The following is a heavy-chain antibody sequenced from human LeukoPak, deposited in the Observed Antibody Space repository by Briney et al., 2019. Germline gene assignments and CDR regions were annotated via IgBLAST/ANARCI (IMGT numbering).Heavy chain of an antibody. CDR1: RFTFSTYA. Sequence: PGGSLRLSCAPSRFTFSTYAMHWVRQAPGKGLEWVAGISNDGTNEDHADSVKGRFTISRDNSKNTLYLQMNSLRAEDTAIYYCARDRIAVAGMGAFQHWGQGTLVTVSS. J-gene: IGHJ1*01. CDR2: ISNDGTNE. CDR3: ARDRIAVAGMGAFQH. D-gene: IGHD6-19*01. V-gene: IGHV3-30-3*01.